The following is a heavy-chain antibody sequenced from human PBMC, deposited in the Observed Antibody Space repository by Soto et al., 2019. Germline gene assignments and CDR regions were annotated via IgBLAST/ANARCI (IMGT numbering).Heavy chain of an antibody. V-gene: IGHV1-18*01. CDR3: ARGYCSSTSGYGGDWFDP. CDR1: GYTFTSYG. CDR2: ISAYNGNT. D-gene: IGHD2-2*01. Sequence: ASVKVSCKASGYTFTSYGISWVRQAPGQGLEWMGWISAYNGNTNYAQKLQGRVTMTTDTSTSTAYMELRSLRSDDTAVYYCARGYCSSTSGYGGDWFDPWGQRTLVTVSA. J-gene: IGHJ5*02.